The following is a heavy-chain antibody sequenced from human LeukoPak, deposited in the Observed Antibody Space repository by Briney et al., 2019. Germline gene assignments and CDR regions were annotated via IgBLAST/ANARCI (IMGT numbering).Heavy chain of an antibody. Sequence: SETLSLTCTVSGYSISSGYCWGWIRQPPGKGLEWIGTIYHDGRTYFNPSLKSRVTISLDTSKNQFSLRLSSVTAADTAVYYCARLHYYGSGSYPMTGNWFDPWDQGTLVTVSS. J-gene: IGHJ5*02. V-gene: IGHV4-38-2*02. D-gene: IGHD3-10*01. CDR1: GYSISSGYC. CDR2: IYHDGRT. CDR3: ARLHYYGSGSYPMTGNWFDP.